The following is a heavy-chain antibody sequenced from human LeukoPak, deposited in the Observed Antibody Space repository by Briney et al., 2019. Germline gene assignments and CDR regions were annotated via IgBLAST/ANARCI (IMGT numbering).Heavy chain of an antibody. V-gene: IGHV3-53*01. CDR2: IYSGGST. CDR1: GFTFSSNY. J-gene: IGHJ4*02. CDR3: ARDAPPGYFDY. Sequence: PGGSLRLSCAASGFTFSSNYVSWVRQAPGKGLEWVSVIYSGGSTYYADSVKGRFTISRDNSKNTLYLQMNSLRAEDTAVYYCARDAPPGYFDYWGQGTLVTVSS.